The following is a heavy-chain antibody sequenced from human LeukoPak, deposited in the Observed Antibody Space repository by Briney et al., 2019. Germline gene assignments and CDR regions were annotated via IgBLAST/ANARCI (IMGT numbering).Heavy chain of an antibody. CDR3: ARARFDY. Sequence: GGSLTLSCGASGFTFSSYSMNWVRQAPGKGLEWVSYISSSSSIMYYADSVKGRFTISRDNAKKSLYLQMKSLRDEDTAVYYCARARFDYWGQGALCTVSS. CDR1: GFTFSSYS. CDR2: ISSSSSIM. D-gene: IGHD5-12*01. V-gene: IGHV3-48*02. J-gene: IGHJ4*02.